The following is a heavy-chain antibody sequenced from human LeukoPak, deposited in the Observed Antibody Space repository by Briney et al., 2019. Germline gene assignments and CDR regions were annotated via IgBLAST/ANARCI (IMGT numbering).Heavy chain of an antibody. CDR2: IHKDGSEK. Sequence: GGSLRLSCAASGFTFSSFWMSWVHQAPGKGLEWVANIHKDGSEKHYVDSVKGRFTISRDNAENSVFLQMNSLRADDTAVYYCVREGGSAINWFDPWGQGTLVTVSS. D-gene: IGHD2-2*01. CDR1: GFTFSSFW. J-gene: IGHJ5*02. CDR3: VREGGSAINWFDP. V-gene: IGHV3-7*03.